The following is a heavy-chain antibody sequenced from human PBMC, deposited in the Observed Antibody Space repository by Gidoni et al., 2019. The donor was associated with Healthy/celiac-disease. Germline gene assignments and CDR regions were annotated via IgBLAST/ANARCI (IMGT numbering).Heavy chain of an antibody. J-gene: IGHJ3*02. Sequence: EVQLVESGGGLVQPGRSLRLSCAASGFTFDDYAMHWVRQAPGKGLEWVSGISWNSGSIGYADSVKGRFTISRDNAKNSLYLQMNSLRAEDTALYYCAKDDYYDSSGYGDAFDIWGKGQWSPSLQ. CDR1: GFTFDDYA. CDR3: AKDDYYDSSGYGDAFDI. D-gene: IGHD3-22*01. V-gene: IGHV3-9*01. CDR2: ISWNSGSI.